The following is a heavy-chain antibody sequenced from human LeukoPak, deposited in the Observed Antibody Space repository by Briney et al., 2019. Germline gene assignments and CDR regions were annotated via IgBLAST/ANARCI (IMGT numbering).Heavy chain of an antibody. J-gene: IGHJ3*02. V-gene: IGHV4-4*07. D-gene: IGHD2-8*01. CDR2: IYTSGST. CDR1: GGSISSYY. Sequence: SETLSLTCTVSGGSISSYYWSWIRQPAGKGLEWIGRIYTSGSTNYNPSLKSRVTSSLDTSTNQFSLTLNSVTAADTAVYYCVRADYNGGNPGSFDIWGRGTMVTVSS. CDR3: VRADYNGGNPGSFDI.